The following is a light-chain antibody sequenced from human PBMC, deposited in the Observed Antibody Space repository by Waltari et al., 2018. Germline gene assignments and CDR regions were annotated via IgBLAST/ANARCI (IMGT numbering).Light chain of an antibody. CDR1: QTISHY. V-gene: IGKV1-39*01. Sequence: DIQMTQSPSSLSASVGDSVTITCRASQTISHYLNWYQQKPGKAPKLLIYATSTLQSGVPSRFSGSESGADFTLTISSLQPEDFATYYCQQSNSMPRTFGQGTKVEIK. J-gene: IGKJ1*01. CDR3: QQSNSMPRT. CDR2: ATS.